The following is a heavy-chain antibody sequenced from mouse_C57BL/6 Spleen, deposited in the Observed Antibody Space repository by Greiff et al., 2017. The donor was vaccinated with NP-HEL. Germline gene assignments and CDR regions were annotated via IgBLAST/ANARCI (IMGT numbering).Heavy chain of an antibody. Sequence: QVQLQQPGAELVKPGASVKMSCKASGYTFTSYWITWVKQRPGQGLEWIGDIYPGSGSTNYNEKFKSKATLTVDTSSSTSYMQLRSLTSEDSAGYYCARGRRYFDGWGTGTTVTVSS. J-gene: IGHJ1*03. V-gene: IGHV1-55*01. CDR2: IYPGSGST. CDR3: ARGRRYFDG. CDR1: GYTFTSYW.